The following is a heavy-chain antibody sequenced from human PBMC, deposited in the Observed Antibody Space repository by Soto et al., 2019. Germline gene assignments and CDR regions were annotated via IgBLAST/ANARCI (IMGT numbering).Heavy chain of an antibody. CDR1: GGSIRSNNYF. Sequence: SETLSLTCTVSGGSIRSNNYFWGWIRQPPGKGLEWIGSIYFSGSTHYNPSLKSRVTISVDTSKKQLSLRLSSVTAADTAVYYCARHSYSSGSEYGFWFDPWGHGTLVTVSS. CDR3: ARHSYSSGSEYGFWFDP. CDR2: IYFSGST. J-gene: IGHJ5*02. V-gene: IGHV4-39*01. D-gene: IGHD3-10*01.